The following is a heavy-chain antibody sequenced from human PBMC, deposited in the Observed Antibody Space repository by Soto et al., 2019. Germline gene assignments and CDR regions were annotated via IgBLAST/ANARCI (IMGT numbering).Heavy chain of an antibody. J-gene: IGHJ4*02. CDR1: GYSISSGYY. CDR2: IYHSGST. D-gene: IGHD3-3*01. Sequence: LSLTCAVSGYSISSGYYWGWIRQPPGKGLEWIGSIYHSGSTYYNPSLKSRVTISVDTSKNQFSLKLSSVTAADTAVYYCAREGDDVLRFLEWLSDGGRYFDYWGQGTLVTVSS. V-gene: IGHV4-38-2*02. CDR3: AREGDDVLRFLEWLSDGGRYFDY.